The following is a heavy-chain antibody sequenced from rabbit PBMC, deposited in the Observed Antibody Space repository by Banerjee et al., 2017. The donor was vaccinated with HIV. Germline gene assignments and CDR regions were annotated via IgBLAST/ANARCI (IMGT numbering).Heavy chain of an antibody. CDR2: IYTGSSGNT. CDR3: ARGSSDYVLNL. Sequence: QSLEESGGDLVQPEGSLTLTCTASGFSFSSSYWMCWVRQAPGKGLEWIGCIYTGSSGNTYYASWAKGRFTISKTSSTTVTLQMTSLIAADTATCFCARGSSDYVLNLWGPGTLVTVS. D-gene: IGHD1-1*01. V-gene: IGHV1S40*01. J-gene: IGHJ4*01. CDR1: GFSFSSSYW.